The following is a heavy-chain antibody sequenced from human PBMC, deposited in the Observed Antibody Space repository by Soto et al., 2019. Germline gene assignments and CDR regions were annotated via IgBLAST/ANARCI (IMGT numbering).Heavy chain of an antibody. J-gene: IGHJ4*02. D-gene: IGHD3-10*01. CDR2: ISYDGSNK. V-gene: IGHV3-30*18. CDR3: AKGTSEALWFGELDPVDY. Sequence: PGGSLRLSCAASGFSFSKYGMHWVRQAPGKGLEWVAVISYDGSNKNYVDSVKGRFTISRDDFKNTLYLQMNSLRTEDTAVYHCAKGTSEALWFGELDPVDYWGQGTLVTVSS. CDR1: GFSFSKYG.